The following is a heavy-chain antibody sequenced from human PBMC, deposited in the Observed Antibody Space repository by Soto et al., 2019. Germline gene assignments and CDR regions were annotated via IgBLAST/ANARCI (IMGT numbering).Heavy chain of an antibody. J-gene: IGHJ4*02. CDR2: ISAYNGNT. V-gene: IGHV1-18*01. CDR3: ASVGRDTGSCGGYYFDY. Sequence: QVQLVQSGAEVKKPGASVKVSCKASGYTFTSYGISWVRQAPGQGLEWMGWISAYNGNTNYAQKSAGRGTMTTDAATSTAYMELRSLRSDDTAVYYCASVGRDTGSCGGYYFDYWGQGTLVTVSS. D-gene: IGHD1-26*01. CDR1: GYTFTSYG.